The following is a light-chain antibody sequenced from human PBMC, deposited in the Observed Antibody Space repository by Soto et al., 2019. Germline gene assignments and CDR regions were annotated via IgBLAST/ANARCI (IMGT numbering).Light chain of an antibody. Sequence: QSALTQPASVSGSPGQSITISCTGTSIDVGSYNLVSLYQQHPGKAPKLMIYEGSQQNAGVYNSFSGPKSGNTSSLTISGLKDTDEADYYCCSYAGSSYFVVFGRGTKLTVL. V-gene: IGLV2-23*03. CDR2: EGS. J-gene: IGLJ2*01. CDR1: SIDVGSYNL. CDR3: CSYAGSSYFVV.